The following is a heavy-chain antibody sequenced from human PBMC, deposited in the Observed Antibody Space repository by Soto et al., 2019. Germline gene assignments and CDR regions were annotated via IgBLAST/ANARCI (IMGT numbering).Heavy chain of an antibody. CDR2: ISPMLGKA. CDR1: GGTFNNYA. J-gene: IGHJ4*02. Sequence: QVQLVQSGAEVKRPGSSVKVSCKASGGTFNNYAINCVRQAPGQGLEWMGDISPMLGKANYAQKFQGRVKISADDSTATVYLERSSLRSEDTALYYCAREVEVHTPVFGLWGQGSLVTVSS. D-gene: IGHD3-3*01. V-gene: IGHV1-69*01. CDR3: AREVEVHTPVFGL.